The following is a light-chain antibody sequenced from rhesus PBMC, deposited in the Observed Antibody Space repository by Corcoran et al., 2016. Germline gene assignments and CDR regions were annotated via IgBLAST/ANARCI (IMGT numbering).Light chain of an antibody. CDR2: GGS. CDR3: VQAIAFPYS. V-gene: IGKV2-72*01. CDR1: QSLLHSNGNTY. Sequence: DIVMTQTPLSLPITPGEPASISCRSSQSLLHSNGNTYLHWYLQKPGQSQQFLFYGGSNRASGVPDGFSGGGSGTDFTLKISKVEAEDVGVYYCVQAIAFPYSFGQGTKVEI. J-gene: IGKJ2*01.